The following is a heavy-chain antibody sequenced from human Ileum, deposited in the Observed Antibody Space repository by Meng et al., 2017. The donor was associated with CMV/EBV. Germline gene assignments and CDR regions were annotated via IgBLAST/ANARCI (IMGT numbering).Heavy chain of an antibody. CDR3: ARVDRSGVWSFDS. J-gene: IGHJ4*02. Sequence: GGSLRLSCAVSGLTVSSNYMTWLRQPPGKRLEWVSAIHDGDTAYYLDSVRGRFTISRDISKNTLYLQMNSLRPEDTAVYYCARVDRSGVWSFDSWGQGTVVTVSS. CDR1: GLTVSSNY. CDR2: IHDGDTA. D-gene: IGHD6-25*01. V-gene: IGHV3-66*02.